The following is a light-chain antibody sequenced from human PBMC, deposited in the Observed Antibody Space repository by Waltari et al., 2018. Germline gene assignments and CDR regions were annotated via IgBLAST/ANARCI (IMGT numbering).Light chain of an antibody. CDR2: DVN. Sequence: QSALTQPASVSGSPGQSITISCTGTSSDVGGYNYVSWYQHHPGKAPKTMLYDVNDRPAGVSNRFSGSQSGNTASLTISGLQAEDEADYYCSSYRRSDIVVFGGGTKLTVL. J-gene: IGLJ2*01. V-gene: IGLV2-14*03. CDR3: SSYRRSDIVV. CDR1: SSDVGGYNY.